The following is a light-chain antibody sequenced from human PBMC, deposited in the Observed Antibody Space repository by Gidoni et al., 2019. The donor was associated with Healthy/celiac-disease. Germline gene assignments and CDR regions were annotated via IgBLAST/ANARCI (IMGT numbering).Light chain of an antibody. V-gene: IGKV1-9*01. CDR3: QQLNSYPFMYT. CDR1: QGISSY. J-gene: IGKJ2*01. Sequence: DIQLTQSPSFLSASVGDRVTITCRASQGISSYLAWYQQKPGKAPKLLIYAAATLQSGVPSRFSGSGSGTEFTHTISSLQPEDFATYYCQQLNSYPFMYTFGQGTKLEIK. CDR2: AAA.